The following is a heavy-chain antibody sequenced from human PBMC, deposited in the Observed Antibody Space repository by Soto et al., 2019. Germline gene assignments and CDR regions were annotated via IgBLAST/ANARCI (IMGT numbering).Heavy chain of an antibody. CDR1: GLPHSSFA. J-gene: IGHJ4*02. CDR2: IYGSGRGI. CDR3: AKDAVYNDGLWLMDH. Sequence: GGSLRLSCTASGLPHSSFAMMWVRQAPGKGLECVSGIYGSGRGIEYTDSVKGRFTISRDNSKNTVYLQMTDLRADDTAVYYCAKDAVYNDGLWLMDHWGQGTQVTVSS. V-gene: IGHV3-23*05. D-gene: IGHD2-21*01.